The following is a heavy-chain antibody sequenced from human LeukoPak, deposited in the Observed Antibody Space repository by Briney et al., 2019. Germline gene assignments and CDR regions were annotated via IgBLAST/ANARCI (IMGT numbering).Heavy chain of an antibody. CDR2: ITTSDGNT. CDR3: AKDGGLWVSAHWGDS. V-gene: IGHV3-23*01. D-gene: IGHD7-27*01. Sequence: GGSLRLSRAASGFTFSSYAMSWVRQAPGKGLEWVSTITTSDGNTYYADSVKGRFTVSRDNSKNTLYLQMNSLRAEDTAVYYCAKDGGLWVSAHWGDSWGRGTLVTVSS. CDR1: GFTFSSYA. J-gene: IGHJ4*02.